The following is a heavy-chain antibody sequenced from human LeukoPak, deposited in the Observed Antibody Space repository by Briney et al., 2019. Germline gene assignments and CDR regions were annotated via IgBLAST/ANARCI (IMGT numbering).Heavy chain of an antibody. V-gene: IGHV4-34*01. CDR3: ARPVSGSRGWYYNY. CDR2: INHSGST. CDR1: GGSFSGYY. J-gene: IGHJ4*02. Sequence: PSETLSLTCAVYGGSFSGYYWSWIRQPPGKGLDWIGEINHSGSTNYNPSLKSRVTISVDTSKNQFSLKLSSVTAADTAVYYCARPVSGSRGWYYNYWGQGTLVTVSS. D-gene: IGHD6-19*01.